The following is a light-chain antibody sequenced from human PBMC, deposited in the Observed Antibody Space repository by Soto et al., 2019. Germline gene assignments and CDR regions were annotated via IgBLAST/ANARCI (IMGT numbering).Light chain of an antibody. CDR3: SSYTSSSTLGV. CDR2: DVS. Sequence: QSALTQPASVSGSPGQSITISCTGTSSDVGGYNYVSWYQQHPGKAPKLMIYDVSNRPSGVSNRFSGSKSGNTASLTISGLQAEDEADYYCSSYTSSSTLGVCGGGTKLNVL. J-gene: IGLJ2*01. CDR1: SSDVGGYNY. V-gene: IGLV2-14*01.